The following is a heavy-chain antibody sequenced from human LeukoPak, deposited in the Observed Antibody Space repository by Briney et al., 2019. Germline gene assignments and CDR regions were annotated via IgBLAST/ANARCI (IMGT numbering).Heavy chain of an antibody. Sequence: GGSLRLSCTASGFTFKNYAMAWVRQAPGKGLEWVSGITGGGGTINYADSVKGRFTISRDNSKNTLYLQMNSLGAEDSAVYYCARDLPHTWGLGIWGQGTMVTVSS. J-gene: IGHJ3*02. V-gene: IGHV3-23*01. CDR3: ARDLPHTWGLGI. CDR2: ITGGGGTI. D-gene: IGHD3/OR15-3a*01. CDR1: GFTFKNYA.